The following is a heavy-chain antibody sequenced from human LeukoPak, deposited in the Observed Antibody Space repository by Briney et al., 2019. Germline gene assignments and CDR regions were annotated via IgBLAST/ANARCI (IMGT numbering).Heavy chain of an antibody. CDR1: GFTFGDYA. CDR3: TRERIRYFDWLPDY. CDR2: IRSKAYGGTT. Sequence: PGRSLRLSCTASGFTFGDYAMSWVRQAPGKWLEWVGFIRSKAYGGTTEYAASVKGRFTISRDDSKSIAYLQMNSLKTEDTAVYYCTRERIRYFDWLPDYWGQGTLVTVSS. J-gene: IGHJ4*02. V-gene: IGHV3-49*04. D-gene: IGHD3-9*01.